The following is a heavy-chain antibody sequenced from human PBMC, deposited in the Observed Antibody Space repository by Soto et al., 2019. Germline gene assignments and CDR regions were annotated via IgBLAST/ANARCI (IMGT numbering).Heavy chain of an antibody. V-gene: IGHV4-39*01. CDR3: ARTRAVWFDP. D-gene: IGHD6-19*01. Sequence: PSETLSLTXTVSGGSISSSRYYWGWIRQPPGKGLEWIGSIYYSGSTYYNPSLKSRVTISVDTSKNQFSLKLSSVTAADTAVYYCARTRAVWFDPWGQGTLVTVSS. J-gene: IGHJ5*02. CDR1: GGSISSSRYY. CDR2: IYYSGST.